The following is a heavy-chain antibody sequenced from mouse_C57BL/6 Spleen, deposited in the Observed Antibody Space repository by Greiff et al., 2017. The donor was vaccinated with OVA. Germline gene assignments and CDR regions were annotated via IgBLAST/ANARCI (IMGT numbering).Heavy chain of an antibody. CDR1: GYTFTSYW. V-gene: IGHV1-69*01. J-gene: IGHJ4*01. CDR2: IDPSDSYT. D-gene: IGHD1-1*01. Sequence: QVQLKQPGAELVMPGASVKLSCKASGYTFTSYWMHWVKQRPGQGLEWIGEIDPSDSYTNYNQKFKGKSTLTVDKSSSTAYMQLSSLTSEDSAVYYCARRDITTVVEPWAMDYWGQGTSVTVSS. CDR3: ARRDITTVVEPWAMDY.